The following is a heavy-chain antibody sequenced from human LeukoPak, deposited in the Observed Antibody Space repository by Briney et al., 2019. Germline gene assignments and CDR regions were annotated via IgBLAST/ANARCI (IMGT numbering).Heavy chain of an antibody. CDR2: IYYSGST. D-gene: IGHD4-11*01. J-gene: IGHJ5*02. V-gene: IGHV4-31*03. CDR3: ARDDYSNEYNWFDP. Sequence: PSQTLSLTCTVSGGSISSGGYYWSWIRQHPGKGLEWIGYIYYSGSTYYNPSLKSRVTISVDTSKNQFSLKLSSVTAADTAAYYCARDDYSNEYNWFDPWGQGTLVTVSS. CDR1: GGSISSGGYY.